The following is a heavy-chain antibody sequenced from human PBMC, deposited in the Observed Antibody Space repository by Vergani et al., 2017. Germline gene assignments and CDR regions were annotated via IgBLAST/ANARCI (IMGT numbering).Heavy chain of an antibody. CDR2: IKSKTDGGTT. D-gene: IGHD3-10*01. CDR3: TTDIWFGYSNIYYDAFDV. CDR1: GFTFSNAW. Sequence: EVQLVESGGGLVKPGGSLRLSCAASGFTFSNAWLSWVRQAPGKGLEWVGRIKSKTDGGTTDYAAPGKGRFTISRDDSKNTLYLQMNSLKTEDTAVYYCTTDIWFGYSNIYYDAFDVWGQGTMVTVSS. V-gene: IGHV3-15*05. J-gene: IGHJ3*01.